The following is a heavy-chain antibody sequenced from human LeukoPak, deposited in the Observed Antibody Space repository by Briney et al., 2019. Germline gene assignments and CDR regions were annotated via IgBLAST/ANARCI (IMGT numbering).Heavy chain of an antibody. V-gene: IGHV4-31*03. J-gene: IGHJ4*02. Sequence: SETLSLTCTVSGGSISSGGYYWSWIRQHPGKGLEWIGYIYYSGSTYYNPSLKSRVTISVDTSKNQFSLKLSSVTAADTAVYYCARDPYDFLTGRYSGSGGDYWGQGTLVTVSS. CDR3: ARDPYDFLTGRYSGSGGDY. CDR1: GGSISSGGYY. D-gene: IGHD3-9*01. CDR2: IYYSGST.